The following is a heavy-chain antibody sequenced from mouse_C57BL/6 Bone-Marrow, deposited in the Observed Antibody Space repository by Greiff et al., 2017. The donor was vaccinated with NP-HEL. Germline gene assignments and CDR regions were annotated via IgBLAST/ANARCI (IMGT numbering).Heavy chain of an antibody. J-gene: IGHJ1*03. CDR1: GYTFTSYG. V-gene: IGHV1-81*01. Sequence: QVQLKQSGAELARPGASVKLSCKASGYTFTSYGISWVKQRTGQGLEWIGEIYPRSGNTYYNEKFKGKATLTADKSSSTAYMELRSLTSEDSAVYFCARKGIGSSYHWYFDVWGTGTTVTVSS. D-gene: IGHD1-1*01. CDR3: ARKGIGSSYHWYFDV. CDR2: IYPRSGNT.